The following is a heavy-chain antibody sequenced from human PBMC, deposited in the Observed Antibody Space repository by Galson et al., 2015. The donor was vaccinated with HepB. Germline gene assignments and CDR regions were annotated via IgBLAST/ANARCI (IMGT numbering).Heavy chain of an antibody. D-gene: IGHD6-13*01. CDR3: AREGGYSSSWSLPATAILYYFDY. V-gene: IGHV3-30*04. Sequence: SLRLSCAASGFTFSSYAMHWVRQAPGKGLEWVAVISYDGSNKYYADSVKGRFTISRDNSKNTLYLQMNSLRAEDTAVYYCAREGGYSSSWSLPATAILYYFDYWGQGTLVTVSS. CDR1: GFTFSSYA. CDR2: ISYDGSNK. J-gene: IGHJ4*02.